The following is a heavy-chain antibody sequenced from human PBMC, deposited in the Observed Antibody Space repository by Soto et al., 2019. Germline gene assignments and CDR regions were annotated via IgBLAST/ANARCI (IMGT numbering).Heavy chain of an antibody. J-gene: IGHJ2*01. CDR2: ISSSSSNI. Sequence: KGLEWVSYISSSSSNIYYADSLKGRFTISRDNAKNSLYLQMNSLRAEDTAVFFFEAEDGIRDTVWVSAFLLNRSSDL. CDR3: EAEDGIRDTVWVSAFLLNRSSDL. D-gene: IGHD3-16*01. V-gene: IGHV3-48*01.